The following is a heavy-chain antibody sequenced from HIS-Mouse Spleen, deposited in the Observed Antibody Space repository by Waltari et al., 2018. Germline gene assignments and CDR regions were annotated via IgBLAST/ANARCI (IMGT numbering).Heavy chain of an antibody. D-gene: IGHD3-10*01. J-gene: IGHJ4*02. CDR3: ARVTGGGY. V-gene: IGHV3-30-3*01. Sequence: QVQLVESGGGVVQPGRSLRLSCAASGFTVSSYAMHWVRQAPGKGLEWVAVISYDGSNKYYADSLKGRFTISRDNSKNTLYLQMNSLRAEDTAVYYCARVTGGGYWGQGTLVTVSS. CDR1: GFTVSSYA. CDR2: ISYDGSNK.